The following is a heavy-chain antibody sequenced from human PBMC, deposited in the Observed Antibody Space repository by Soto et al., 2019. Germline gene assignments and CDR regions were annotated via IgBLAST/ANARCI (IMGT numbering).Heavy chain of an antibody. J-gene: IGHJ3*01. V-gene: IGHV3-33*01. Sequence: QVQLLDSGGGVVQPGTSLRLSCAASGFSFSTYGMHWVRQAPGKGLEWVAVVWSNGINNYYADSVRGRFAISRDNFKNSLSLQMNSLKAEDTAVYYCVRERAPFDAFDVWGQGTMVTVYS. CDR3: VRERAPFDAFDV. CDR2: VWSNGINN. CDR1: GFSFSTYG.